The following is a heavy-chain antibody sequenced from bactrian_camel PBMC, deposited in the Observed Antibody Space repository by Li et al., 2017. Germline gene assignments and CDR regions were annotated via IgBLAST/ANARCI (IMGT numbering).Heavy chain of an antibody. J-gene: IGHJ4*01. CDR2: VRSDGRT. CDR3: AADFGTGCYSRSWPRPNYHY. Sequence: QLVESGGGSVQAGGSLNLSCTSSGFNFDDSDMAWYRRAPRNECKLVSRVRSDGRTYDADSVKGRFAISKDNAKNTLYLQMNSLKPEDSGMYYCAADFGTGCYSRSWPRPNYHYWGQGTQVTVS. V-gene: IGHV3S63*01. CDR1: GFNFDDSD. D-gene: IGHD1*01.